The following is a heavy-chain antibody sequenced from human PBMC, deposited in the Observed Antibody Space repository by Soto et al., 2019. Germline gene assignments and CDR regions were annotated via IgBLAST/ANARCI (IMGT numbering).Heavy chain of an antibody. CDR3: ARGQYSQEFDY. J-gene: IGHJ4*02. V-gene: IGHV4-34*01. CDR1: GGSFSGYY. CDR2: INHSGST. D-gene: IGHD6-6*01. Sequence: SQTMSLTCADYGGSFSGYYWSWIRQPPGKGLEWIGEINHSGSTNYNPSLKSRVTISVDTSKNQFSLKLSSVTAADTAVYYCARGQYSQEFDYWGQGTLVTVFS.